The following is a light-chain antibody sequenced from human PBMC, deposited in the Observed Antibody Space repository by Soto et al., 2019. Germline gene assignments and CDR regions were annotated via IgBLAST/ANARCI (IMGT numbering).Light chain of an antibody. CDR2: DAS. J-gene: IGKJ4*01. CDR3: QQRLNWPPLT. CDR1: QSVSTY. V-gene: IGKV3-11*01. Sequence: EIVLTQSPATLSLSPGDRATLSCRASQSVSTYLAWYQQKPGQAPRLLIYDASNRATGIPARFSGSGSGTDFTLTISSLEPEYFAVYYCQQRLNWPPLTFGGGTKVEIK.